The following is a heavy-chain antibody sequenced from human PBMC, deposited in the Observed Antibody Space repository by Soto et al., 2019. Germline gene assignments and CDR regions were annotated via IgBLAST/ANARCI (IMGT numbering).Heavy chain of an antibody. CDR2: IIPKLGSA. CDR3: ARGGDGYNFGAVY. Sequence: QVQLVQSGAEVKEPGSSVKVSCKASGGGNLRDYRTTWVRRAPGQGLEWMGGIIPKLGSANYAQNFQGRVTVTADESTTTVYMELRSLRSDDTAVYYFARGGDGYNFGAVYWCQGTPVTVSS. CDR1: GGGNLRDYR. V-gene: IGHV1-69*01. J-gene: IGHJ4*02. D-gene: IGHD2-21*01.